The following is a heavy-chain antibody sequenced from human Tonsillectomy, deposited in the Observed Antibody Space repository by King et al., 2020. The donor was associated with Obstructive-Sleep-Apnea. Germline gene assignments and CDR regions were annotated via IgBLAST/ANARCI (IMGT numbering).Heavy chain of an antibody. CDR3: ARSMVGKIGGGYYFDY. D-gene: IGHD3-16*01. V-gene: IGHV1-18*01. J-gene: IGHJ4*02. CDR2: ISTYNGKT. Sequence: VQLVQSGAEVKKPGASVKVSCKASGYTFTSFGLSWVRQAPGQGLEWMGWISTYNGKTNYAQKLQGRVTMTTDTSTSTVYMELRSLRSDDTAVYYCARSMVGKIGGGYYFDYWGQGTLVTVSS. CDR1: GYTFTSFG.